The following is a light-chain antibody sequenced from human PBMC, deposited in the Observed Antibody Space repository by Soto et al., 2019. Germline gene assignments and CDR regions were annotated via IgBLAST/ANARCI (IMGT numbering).Light chain of an antibody. CDR1: QSISSY. J-gene: IGKJ1*01. V-gene: IGKV1-39*01. CDR3: QQSYSTLGT. Sequence: DIQMTQSPSSLSAPVGDRVTITCRASQSISSYLNWYQQKPGKAPKVLIYAASSLQSGVPSRFSGSGSGTDFTLSISSLQPEDFATYYCQQSYSTLGTFGQGTKV. CDR2: AAS.